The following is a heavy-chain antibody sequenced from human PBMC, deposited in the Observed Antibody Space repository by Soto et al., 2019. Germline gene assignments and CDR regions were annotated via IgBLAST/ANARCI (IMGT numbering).Heavy chain of an antibody. CDR2: ISSDGSHR. V-gene: IGHV3-30*03. Sequence: QVQLVESGGGVVQPGRSLRLSCRTSGFTFRSYAMHWVRQAPGKGLEWVAIISSDGSHRYYGDAMQGRFTISRDYSNNTLFLQTDSLRPENTAIYYCAGDAQPFINCRGGGFGYWGQGALVTVSS. D-gene: IGHD1-20*01. CDR1: GFTFRSYA. CDR3: AGDAQPFINCRGGGFGY. J-gene: IGHJ4*02.